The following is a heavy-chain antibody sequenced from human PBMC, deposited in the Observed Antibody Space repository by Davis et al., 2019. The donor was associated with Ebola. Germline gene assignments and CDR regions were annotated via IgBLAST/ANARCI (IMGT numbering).Heavy chain of an antibody. D-gene: IGHD1-26*01. J-gene: IGHJ6*02. Sequence: ASVTVSCKASGYTFTSYDINWVRQATGQGLEWMGWMNPNSGNTGYAQKFQGRVTMTRNTSISTAYMELSSLRSEDTAVYYCARGFTTDYYYYGMDVWGQGTTVTVSS. CDR3: ARGFTTDYYYYGMDV. CDR1: GYTFTSYD. V-gene: IGHV1-8*01. CDR2: MNPNSGNT.